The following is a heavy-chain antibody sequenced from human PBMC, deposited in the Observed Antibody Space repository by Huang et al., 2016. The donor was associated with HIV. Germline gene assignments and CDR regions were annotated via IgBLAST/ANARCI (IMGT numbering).Heavy chain of an antibody. CDR3: ALKGDSSGWEYFRH. V-gene: IGHV3-30*03. CDR2: ISYEGRKK. J-gene: IGHJ1*01. CDR1: GFIFSNYG. Sequence: QVQLVESGGGVVQPGRFLRLSCEAFGFIFSNYGMHWVCQAPGKGLEWVALISYEGRKKYYTDSVKGRLSISRDNSKNTLYLQMNSLRAEDTAVYYCALKGDSSGWEYFRHWGQGTLVTVSS. D-gene: IGHD6-19*01.